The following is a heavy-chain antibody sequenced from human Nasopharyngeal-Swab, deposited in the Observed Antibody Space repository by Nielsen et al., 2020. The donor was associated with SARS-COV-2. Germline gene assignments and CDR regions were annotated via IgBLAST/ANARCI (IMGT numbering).Heavy chain of an antibody. CDR2: IHHSGNT. J-gene: IGHJ4*02. V-gene: IGHV4-59*08. CDR3: ATAHGPVGAFDS. D-gene: IGHD1-26*01. Sequence: WIRQPPGKGLEWIGYIHHSGNTNYNPSLKSRLTISIDTSKNQFSLKLNSVTAADTAVYYCATAHGPVGAFDSWGQGTLVTVSS.